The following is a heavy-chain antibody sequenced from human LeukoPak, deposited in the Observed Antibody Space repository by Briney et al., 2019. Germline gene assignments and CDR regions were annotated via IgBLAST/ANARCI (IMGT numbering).Heavy chain of an antibody. CDR1: GYTFTSYG. V-gene: IGHV1-18*01. Sequence: ASVKVSCKAAGYTFTSYGITWVRHPPGHGVEWMGWISPYNDNTNYAQKFQGSVTTTTDTATSTAYMELRSPRSDDTAVYYCARGGNSGWRTPNDDYWGQGTLVTVSS. CDR2: ISPYNDNT. D-gene: IGHD6-19*01. J-gene: IGHJ4*02. CDR3: ARGGNSGWRTPNDDY.